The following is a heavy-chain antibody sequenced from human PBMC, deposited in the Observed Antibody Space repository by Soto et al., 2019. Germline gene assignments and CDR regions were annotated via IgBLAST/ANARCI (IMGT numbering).Heavy chain of an antibody. CDR2: IHSDGSAT. V-gene: IGHV3-74*01. CDR1: GFTFSYYW. CDR3: ARGDRGAFDD. J-gene: IGHJ4*02. D-gene: IGHD3-10*01. Sequence: EVQLVESGGDLVQPGGSLRLSCAASGFTFSYYWMHWVRQPPGKGLVWVSRIHSDGSATTYADSVKGRFTISRDNAKNRLYLQMNSLTADDTAVYCCARGDRGAFDDWGQGTLGTVSS.